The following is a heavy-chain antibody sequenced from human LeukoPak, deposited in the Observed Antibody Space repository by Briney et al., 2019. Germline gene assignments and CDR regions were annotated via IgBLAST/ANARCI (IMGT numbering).Heavy chain of an antibody. Sequence: SETLSLTCTVSGGSISSGGYYWSWIRQHPGKGLEWIGYIYYSGSTYYNPSLKSRDTISVDTSKNQFSLKLSSVTAADTAVYYCARYLRYQLLSAFDIWGQGTMVTVSS. CDR2: IYYSGST. CDR3: ARYLRYQLLSAFDI. CDR1: GGSISSGGYY. D-gene: IGHD2-2*01. V-gene: IGHV4-31*03. J-gene: IGHJ3*02.